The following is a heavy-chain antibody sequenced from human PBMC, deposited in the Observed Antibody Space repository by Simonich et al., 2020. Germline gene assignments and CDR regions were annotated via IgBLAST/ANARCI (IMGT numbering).Heavy chain of an antibody. Sequence: QVQLVQSGAEVKKPGASVKVSCKASGYTFTGYYMHWVRQAPGQGLEWMGGNNPNSGGTNYAQKFQGRVTMTRETSISTAYMELSRLRSDDTAVYYCARSHIAAAGTGYFQHWGQGTLVTVSS. CDR1: GYTFTGYY. J-gene: IGHJ1*01. V-gene: IGHV1-2*02. D-gene: IGHD6-13*01. CDR3: ARSHIAAAGTGYFQH. CDR2: NNPNSGGT.